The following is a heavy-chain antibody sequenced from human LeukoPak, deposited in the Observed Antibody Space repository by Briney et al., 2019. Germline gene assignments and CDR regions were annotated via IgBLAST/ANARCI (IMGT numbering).Heavy chain of an antibody. CDR3: ARDKSYYDSSGYWDAFDI. CDR2: IYYSGST. CDR1: GGSLSSHY. V-gene: IGHV4-59*11. J-gene: IGHJ3*02. Sequence: SETLSLTCTVSGGSLSSHYWSWIRQPPGKGLEWIGYIYYSGSTNYNPSLKSRVTISVDTSKNQFSLKLSSVTAADTAVYYCARDKSYYDSSGYWDAFDIWGQGTMVTVSS. D-gene: IGHD3-22*01.